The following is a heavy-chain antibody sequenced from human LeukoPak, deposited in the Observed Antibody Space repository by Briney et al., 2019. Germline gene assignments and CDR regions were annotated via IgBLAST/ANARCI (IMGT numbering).Heavy chain of an antibody. CDR2: TYYRSKWYN. Sequence: SQTLSLTCAFSGDSVSSNSAAWNWIRQSPSRGLEWLGRTYYRSKWYNEYAESVKSRITINPDTSKNQFSLQLNSVTPEDTAVYYCASGWYSSYWGQGTLVSVSS. J-gene: IGHJ4*02. CDR3: ASGWYSSY. CDR1: GDSVSSNSAA. D-gene: IGHD6-19*01. V-gene: IGHV6-1*01.